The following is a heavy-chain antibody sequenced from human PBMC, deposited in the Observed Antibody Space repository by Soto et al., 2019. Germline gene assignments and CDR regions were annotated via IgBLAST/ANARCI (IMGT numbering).Heavy chain of an antibody. CDR3: ARARGGDSGDYASLFDR. V-gene: IGHV4-30-4*01. D-gene: IGHD4-17*01. CDR1: GGSVSLGDYL. CDR2: IHDSGNT. J-gene: IGHJ5*02. Sequence: VQLQESGPGLVTPSQTLSLTCTVFGGSVSLGDYLWSWIRQRPGKGLEWIGYIHDSGNTYYNPSLKSRVTISLDTSKNQFSLKVTSMTAADTAVYFCARARGGDSGDYASLFDRWGQGNLVTVSS.